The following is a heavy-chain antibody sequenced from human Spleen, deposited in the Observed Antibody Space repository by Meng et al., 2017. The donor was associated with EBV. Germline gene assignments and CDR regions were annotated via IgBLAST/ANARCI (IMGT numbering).Heavy chain of an antibody. CDR1: GYTFNTYG. CDR2: FNAGNGNT. J-gene: IGHJ4*02. V-gene: IGHV1-3*01. Sequence: QCQLWQAGAEVKKPGASVKVSCKASGYTFNTYGIHWVRQAPGQGLEWMGWFNAGNGNTKYSQKFQGRLTVTRDTSASTAYMELTSLRSDDTAIYYCARSIFSNDFFNWGQGTLVTVSS. CDR3: ARSIFSNDFFN. D-gene: IGHD2-21*02.